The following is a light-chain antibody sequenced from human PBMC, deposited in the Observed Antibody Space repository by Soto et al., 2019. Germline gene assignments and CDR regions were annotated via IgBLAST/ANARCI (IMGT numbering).Light chain of an antibody. Sequence: EIVLTQSPGTLSLSPGERATLSCRASQSVSSSYLAWYQQKPGQAPRLLIYGASSRATVIPDRFSGSGSGTDFTLTISRLEPEDFAVYYCQQYGSSPPRTFCQGTKVEIK. CDR2: GAS. CDR1: QSVSSSY. J-gene: IGKJ1*01. V-gene: IGKV3-20*01. CDR3: QQYGSSPPRT.